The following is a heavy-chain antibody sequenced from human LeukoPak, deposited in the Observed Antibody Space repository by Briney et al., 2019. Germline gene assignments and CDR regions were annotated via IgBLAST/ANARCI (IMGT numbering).Heavy chain of an antibody. V-gene: IGHV1-69*13. Sequence: SVKVSCKASGGTFSSYAISWVRQAPGQGLEWMGGIIPIFGAANYAQKFQGRVTITADESTSTAYMELSSLRSEDTAVYYCASTSTGCSSTSCYIDYWGQGTLVTVSS. CDR2: IIPIFGAA. D-gene: IGHD2-2*02. CDR1: GGTFSSYA. J-gene: IGHJ4*02. CDR3: ASTSTGCSSTSCYIDY.